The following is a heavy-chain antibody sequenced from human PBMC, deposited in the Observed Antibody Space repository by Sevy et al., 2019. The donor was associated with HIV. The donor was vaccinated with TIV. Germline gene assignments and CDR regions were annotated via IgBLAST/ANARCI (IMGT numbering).Heavy chain of an antibody. Sequence: SETLSLTCTVSGGSVSSDTYYWTWIRQPPGKGLEFIGYISYNVRINYNPSLKSRVTISVDTSKNQFSLKVTSVTAADTAVYYCTRVGGLTDYGMDVWGQGTTVTVSS. CDR1: GGSVSSDTYY. CDR3: TRVGGLTDYGMDV. CDR2: ISYNVRI. V-gene: IGHV4-61*01. J-gene: IGHJ6*02. D-gene: IGHD1-26*01.